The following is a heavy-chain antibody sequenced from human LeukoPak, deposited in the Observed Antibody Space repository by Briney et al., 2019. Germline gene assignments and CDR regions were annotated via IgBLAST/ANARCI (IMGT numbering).Heavy chain of an antibody. V-gene: IGHV4-39*01. CDR2: IYYSGST. D-gene: IGHD6-13*01. Sequence: PSETLSLTCTVSGGSIRSSSYYWDWIRQSPGKGLEWIGYIYYSGSTYYNPSLKSRVTISVDTSKNQFSLKLSSVTAADTAVYYCARLISSSWYHEVLLGRDYWGQGTLVTVSS. CDR3: ARLISSSWYHEVLLGRDY. CDR1: GGSIRSSSYY. J-gene: IGHJ4*02.